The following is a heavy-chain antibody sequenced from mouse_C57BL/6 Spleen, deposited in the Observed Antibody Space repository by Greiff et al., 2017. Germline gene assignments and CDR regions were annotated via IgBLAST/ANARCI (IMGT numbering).Heavy chain of an antibody. Sequence: QVHVKQPGAELVRPGSSVKLSCKASGYTFTSYWMDWVKQRPGQGLEWIGNIYPSDSETHYNQKFKDKATLTVDKSSSTAYMQLSSLTSEDSAVYYCARLYGFGTTVVASDYWGQGTTLTVSS. CDR1: GYTFTSYW. D-gene: IGHD1-1*01. CDR2: IYPSDSET. J-gene: IGHJ2*01. CDR3: ARLYGFGTTVVASDY. V-gene: IGHV1-61*01.